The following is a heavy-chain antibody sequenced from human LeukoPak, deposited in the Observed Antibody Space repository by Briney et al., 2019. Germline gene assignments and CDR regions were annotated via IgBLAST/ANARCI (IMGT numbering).Heavy chain of an antibody. J-gene: IGHJ4*02. CDR2: INPSVGST. Sequence: ASVKVSFKASGYTFTSYYMHWVRQTPGQGLECMGIINPSVGSTSYAQKFQGRVTMTRDMSTSTVYMELSSLRSEDTAVYYCAREGATSVPDYWGQGTLVTVSS. D-gene: IGHD5-24*01. V-gene: IGHV1-46*01. CDR3: AREGATSVPDY. CDR1: GYTFTSYY.